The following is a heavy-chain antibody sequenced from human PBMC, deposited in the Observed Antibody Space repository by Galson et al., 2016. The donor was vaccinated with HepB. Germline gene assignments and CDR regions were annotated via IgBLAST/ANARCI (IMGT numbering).Heavy chain of an antibody. D-gene: IGHD4-17*01. Sequence: QSGAEVKKPGESLKISCKGSGYSFTSYWIGWVRQMPGKGLEWTGIIYPGDSDTRYSPSFQGPVTISADKSISTAYLQWSSLKASDTAMYYCARHAATVTTSDYYFDYWGQGTLVTVSS. CDR1: GYSFTSYW. V-gene: IGHV5-51*01. CDR2: IYPGDSDT. CDR3: ARHAATVTTSDYYFDY. J-gene: IGHJ4*02.